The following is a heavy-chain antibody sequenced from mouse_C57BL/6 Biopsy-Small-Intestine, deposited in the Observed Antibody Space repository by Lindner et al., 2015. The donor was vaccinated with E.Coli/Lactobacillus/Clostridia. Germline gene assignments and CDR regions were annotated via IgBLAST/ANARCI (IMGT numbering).Heavy chain of an antibody. CDR2: ILPGSGST. J-gene: IGHJ4*01. CDR1: GYRITGSW. D-gene: IGHD2-12*01. CDR3: ARFPYYSDPYAMDY. Sequence: VQLQESGAELMKPGASVKLSCKATGYRITGSWIEWVKQRPGHGLEWIGEILPGSGSTNYNEKFKGKATFTADTSSNTAYMQLSSPTTEDSAIYYCARFPYYSDPYAMDYWGQGTPVTVSS. V-gene: IGHV1-9*01.